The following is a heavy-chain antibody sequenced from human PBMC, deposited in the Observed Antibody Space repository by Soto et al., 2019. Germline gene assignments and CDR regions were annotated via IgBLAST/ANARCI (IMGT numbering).Heavy chain of an antibody. CDR3: ARDFSDSSGWYGHFDY. D-gene: IGHD6-19*01. CDR2: TYYRSKWYN. J-gene: IGHJ4*02. CDR1: RDSVSSNSAA. V-gene: IGHV6-1*01. Sequence: PSQTLSLTCAISRDSVSSNSAAWNWIRQSPSRGLEWLGRTYYRSKWYNDYAVSVKSRITINPDTSKNQFSLQLNSVTPEDTAVDYCARDFSDSSGWYGHFDYWGQGTLVTVSS.